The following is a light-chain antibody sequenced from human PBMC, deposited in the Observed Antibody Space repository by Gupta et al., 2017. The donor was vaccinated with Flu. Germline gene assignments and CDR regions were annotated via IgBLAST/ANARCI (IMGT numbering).Light chain of an antibody. CDR2: DAS. CDR3: QQRSNWLT. CDR1: QSVSSY. J-gene: IGKJ4*01. Sequence: PGERATRSCRASQSVSSYLAWYQQKPGQAPRLLIYDASNRATGIPARFSGSGSGTDFTLTISSLEPEDFAVYYCQQRSNWLTFGGGTKVEIK. V-gene: IGKV3-11*01.